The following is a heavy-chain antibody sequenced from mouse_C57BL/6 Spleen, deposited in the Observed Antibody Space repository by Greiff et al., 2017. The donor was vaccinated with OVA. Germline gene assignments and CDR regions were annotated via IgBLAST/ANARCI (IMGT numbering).Heavy chain of an antibody. Sequence: EVQLQESGPGMVKPSQSLSLTCTVTGYSITSGYDWHWIRHFPGNKLEWMGYISYSGSTNYNPSLKSRISITHDTSKNHFFLKLNSVTTEDTATYYCARGRRRGYYFDYWGQGTTLTVSS. CDR2: ISYSGST. CDR1: GYSITSGYD. CDR3: ARGRRRGYYFDY. J-gene: IGHJ2*01. V-gene: IGHV3-1*01.